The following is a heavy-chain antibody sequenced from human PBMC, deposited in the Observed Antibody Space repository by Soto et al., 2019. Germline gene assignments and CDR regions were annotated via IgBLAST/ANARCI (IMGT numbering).Heavy chain of an antibody. V-gene: IGHV3-49*04. J-gene: IGHJ4*02. Sequence: PGGSLRLSCTASGFTFGDYAMSWVRQAPGKGLEWVGFIRSKAYGGTTEYAASVKGRFTISRDDSKSIAYLQMNSLKTEDTAVYYCTRPCGGDCYNTPDYWGQGTLVTVSS. CDR2: IRSKAYGGTT. D-gene: IGHD2-21*02. CDR3: TRPCGGDCYNTPDY. CDR1: GFTFGDYA.